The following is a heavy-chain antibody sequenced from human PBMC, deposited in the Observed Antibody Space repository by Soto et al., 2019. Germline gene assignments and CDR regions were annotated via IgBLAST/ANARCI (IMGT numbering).Heavy chain of an antibody. V-gene: IGHV1-69*13. J-gene: IGHJ4*02. Sequence: PVKVSCKASGYTFTSYAISWVRQAPGQGLEWMGGIIPIFGTANYAQKFQGRVTITADESTSTAYMELSSLRSEDTAVYYCARAGVMITFGGVIPYWGQGTLVTVSS. CDR2: IIPIFGTA. CDR3: ARAGVMITFGGVIPY. CDR1: GYTFTSYA. D-gene: IGHD3-16*02.